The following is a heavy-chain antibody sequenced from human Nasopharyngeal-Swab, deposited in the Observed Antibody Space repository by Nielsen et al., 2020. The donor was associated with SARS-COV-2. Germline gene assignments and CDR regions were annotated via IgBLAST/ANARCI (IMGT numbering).Heavy chain of an antibody. CDR2: INHSGST. V-gene: IGHV4-34*01. D-gene: IGHD1-26*01. J-gene: IGHJ5*02. Sequence: RQAPGKGLEWIGEINHSGSTNYNPSLKSRVTISVDTSKNQFSLKLSSVTAADTAVYYCATHQGTWELRRNWFDPWGQGTLVTVSS. CDR3: ATHQGTWELRRNWFDP.